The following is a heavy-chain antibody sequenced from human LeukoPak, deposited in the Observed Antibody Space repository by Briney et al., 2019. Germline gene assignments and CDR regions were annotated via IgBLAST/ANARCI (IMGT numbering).Heavy chain of an antibody. CDR1: GYTFTSYG. Sequence: VASVKVFCKASGYTFTSYGISWVRQAPGQGLEWMGWISAYNGNTNYAQKLQGRVTMTTDTSTSTAYMELRSLRSDDTAVYYCARDQDTIFGVVMIDYWGQGTLVTVSS. J-gene: IGHJ4*02. CDR2: ISAYNGNT. CDR3: ARDQDTIFGVVMIDY. V-gene: IGHV1-18*01. D-gene: IGHD3-3*01.